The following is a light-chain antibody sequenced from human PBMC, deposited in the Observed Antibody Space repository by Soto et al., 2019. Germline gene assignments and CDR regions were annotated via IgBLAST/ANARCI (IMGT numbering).Light chain of an antibody. J-gene: IGKJ1*01. CDR2: GAS. CDR3: QQYGSSRT. V-gene: IGKV3-20*01. Sequence: EIVLTQSPGTLSLSPGERATLSCRASQSFSSSYLAWYQQKPGQAPRLLIYGASSRATGIPDRFSGGGSGTDFTLTINRLEPEDFAVYYCQQYGSSRTFGQGTKVEIK. CDR1: QSFSSSY.